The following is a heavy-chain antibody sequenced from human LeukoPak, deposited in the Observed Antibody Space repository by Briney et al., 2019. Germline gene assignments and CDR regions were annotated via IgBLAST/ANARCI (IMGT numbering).Heavy chain of an antibody. Sequence: GGSLRLSCAASGFTFSSYSMNWVRQAPGKGLEWVSSISSSSSYVYYADSVKGRFTISRDNAKNSLYLQMNSLRAEDTAVYYCARVVVVPAAIYYYGMDVWGQGTTVTVSS. V-gene: IGHV3-21*01. CDR3: ARVVVVPAAIYYYGMDV. CDR1: GFTFSSYS. J-gene: IGHJ6*02. D-gene: IGHD2-2*01. CDR2: ISSSSSYV.